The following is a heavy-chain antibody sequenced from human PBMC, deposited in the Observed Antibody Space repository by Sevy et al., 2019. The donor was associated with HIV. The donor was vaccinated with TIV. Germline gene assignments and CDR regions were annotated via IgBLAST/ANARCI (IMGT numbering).Heavy chain of an antibody. CDR1: GYTFTGYY. Sequence: ASVKVSCKASGYTFTGYYMHWVRQAPGQGLEWMGWINPNSGGTNYAQKFQGRVTMTRDTSISTAYMELSRLRSDDTAVYYCVRDPTFYGDHEDYWGQGTLVTVSS. CDR3: VRDPTFYGDHEDY. D-gene: IGHD4-17*01. J-gene: IGHJ4*02. V-gene: IGHV1-2*02. CDR2: INPNSGGT.